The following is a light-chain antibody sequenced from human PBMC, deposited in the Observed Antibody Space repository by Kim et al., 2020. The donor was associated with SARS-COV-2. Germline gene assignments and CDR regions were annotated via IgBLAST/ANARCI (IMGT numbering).Light chain of an antibody. Sequence: ELTQPPSASGTPGQMVTISCSGSSSNIGSNYVYWYQQLPGTAPKLLIYTNNQRPSGVPDRFSGSKSGTSASLAISGLRSEDEADYYCAAWDDSLSGYVVFGGGTQLTVL. CDR2: TNN. V-gene: IGLV1-47*01. CDR1: SSNIGSNY. J-gene: IGLJ2*01. CDR3: AAWDDSLSGYVV.